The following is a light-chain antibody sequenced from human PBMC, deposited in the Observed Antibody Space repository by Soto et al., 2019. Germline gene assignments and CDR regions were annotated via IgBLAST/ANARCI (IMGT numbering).Light chain of an antibody. J-gene: IGLJ1*01. V-gene: IGLV2-14*03. CDR3: SSYTTSNTRQIV. CDR1: SSDVGGYNY. CDR2: DVS. Sequence: QSALTQPASVSGSPGQSITISCTGISSDVGGYNYVSWYQHHPGKAPKLIIYDVSNRPSGVSIRFSGSKSDNTASLTISGLQPEDEADYHCSSYTTSNTRQIVFGTGTKLTVL.